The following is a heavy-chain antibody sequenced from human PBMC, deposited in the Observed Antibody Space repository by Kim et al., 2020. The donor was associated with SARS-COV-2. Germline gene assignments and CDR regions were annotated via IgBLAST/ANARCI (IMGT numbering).Heavy chain of an antibody. CDR3: ARDGAWEWLSTYAEYFQH. CDR2: ISYDGSNK. Sequence: GGSLRLSCAASGFTFSSYAMHWVCQAPGKGLEWVAVISYDGSNKYYADSVKGRFTISRDNSKNTLYLQMNSLRAEDTAVYYCARDGAWEWLSTYAEYFQHWGQGTLVTVSS. J-gene: IGHJ1*01. V-gene: IGHV3-30-3*01. CDR1: GFTFSSYA. D-gene: IGHD3-3*01.